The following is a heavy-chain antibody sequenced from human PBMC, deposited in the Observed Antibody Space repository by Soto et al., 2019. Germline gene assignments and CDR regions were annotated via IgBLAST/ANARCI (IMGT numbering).Heavy chain of an antibody. V-gene: IGHV4-4*02. J-gene: IGHJ5*02. Sequence: QVQLQESGPGLVKPSGTLSLTCAVSGGSISSSNWWSWVRQPPGKGLEWIGEIYHSGSTNYNPSLKGRVTISVDKSKNQFSLKLSSGTAADTAVYYCASGEHIAVAGTNWFDPWGQGTLVTVSS. CDR3: ASGEHIAVAGTNWFDP. D-gene: IGHD6-19*01. CDR1: GGSISSSNW. CDR2: IYHSGST.